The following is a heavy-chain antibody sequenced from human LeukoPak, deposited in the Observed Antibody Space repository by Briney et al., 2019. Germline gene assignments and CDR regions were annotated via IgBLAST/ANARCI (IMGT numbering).Heavy chain of an antibody. CDR1: GGTFSSYA. D-gene: IGHD3-22*01. V-gene: IGHV1-69*04. CDR2: TIPILGIA. J-gene: IGHJ4*02. Sequence: ASVKVSCKASGGTFSSYAISWVRQAPGQGLEWMGRTIPILGIANYAQKFQGRVTITADKSTSTAYMELSSLRSEDTAVYYCARESYYDSSGYLDYWGQGTLVTVSS. CDR3: ARESYYDSSGYLDY.